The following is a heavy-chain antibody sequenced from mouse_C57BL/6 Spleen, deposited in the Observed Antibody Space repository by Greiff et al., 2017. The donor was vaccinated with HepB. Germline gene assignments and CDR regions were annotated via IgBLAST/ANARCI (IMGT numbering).Heavy chain of an antibody. CDR2: IDPSDSYT. CDR1: GYTFTSYW. V-gene: IGHV1-50*01. D-gene: IGHD1-1*02. J-gene: IGHJ1*03. CDR3: ARCGTRYFDV. Sequence: VKLQQPGAELVKPGASVKLSCKASGYTFTSYWMQWVKQRPGQGLEWIGEIDPSDSYTNYNQKFKGKATLTVDTSSSTAYMQLSSLTSEDSAVYYCARCGTRYFDVWGTGTTVTVSS.